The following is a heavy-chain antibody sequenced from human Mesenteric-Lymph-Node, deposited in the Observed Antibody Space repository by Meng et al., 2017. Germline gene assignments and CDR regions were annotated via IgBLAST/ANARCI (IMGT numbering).Heavy chain of an antibody. CDR1: GFTFGDYA. CDR2: IRSKAYGGTT. V-gene: IGHV3-49*03. CDR3: TKSSGRQKYY. J-gene: IGHJ4*02. D-gene: IGHD6-19*01. Sequence: GGSLRLSCTASGFTFGDYAMSWFRQAPGKGLERVGFIRSKAYGGTTEYAASVTGRFTSSRDDSKSIAYLQMNSLKTEDTAVYYCTKSSGRQKYYWGQGTLVTVSS.